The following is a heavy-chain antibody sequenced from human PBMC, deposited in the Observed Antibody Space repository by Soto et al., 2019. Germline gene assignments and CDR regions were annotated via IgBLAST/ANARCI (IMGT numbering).Heavy chain of an antibody. V-gene: IGHV3-23*01. CDR3: AKNQGVELVPLATVDWFDP. D-gene: IGHD1-26*01. J-gene: IGHJ5*02. CDR1: GFTFSSYA. CDR2: ISGSGFKK. Sequence: GGSLRLSCAASGFTFSSYAMHWVRQAPGKGLEWISSISGSGFKKYYADSVKGRFTISRDNSKSTVYLELNNLSAEDTAVYHCAKNQGVELVPLATVDWFDPWGQGSVVTVSS.